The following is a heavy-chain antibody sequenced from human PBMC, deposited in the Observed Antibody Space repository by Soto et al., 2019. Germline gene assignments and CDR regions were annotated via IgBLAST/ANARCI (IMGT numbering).Heavy chain of an antibody. V-gene: IGHV3-23*01. CDR3: AKNQGVELVPLATVDWFDP. D-gene: IGHD1-26*01. J-gene: IGHJ5*02. CDR1: GFTFSSYA. CDR2: ISGSGFKK. Sequence: GGSLRLSCAASGFTFSSYAMHWVRQAPGKGLEWISSISGSGFKKYYADSVKGRFTISRDNSKSTVYLELNNLSAEDTAVYHCAKNQGVELVPLATVDWFDPWGQGSVVTVSS.